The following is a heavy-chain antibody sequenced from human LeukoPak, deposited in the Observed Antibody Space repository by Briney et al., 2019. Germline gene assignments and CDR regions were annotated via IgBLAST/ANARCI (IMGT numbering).Heavy chain of an antibody. CDR3: AKDGHYYYDSSGYF. CDR2: ISGSGGST. J-gene: IGHJ4*02. V-gene: IGHV3-23*01. D-gene: IGHD3-22*01. CDR1: GFTFSRYG. Sequence: GGSLRLSCAASGFTFSRYGMHWVRQAPGKGLEWVSAISGSGGSTYYADSVKGRFTISRDNSKNTLYLQMNSLRAEDTAVYYCAKDGHYYYDSSGYFWGQGTLVTVSS.